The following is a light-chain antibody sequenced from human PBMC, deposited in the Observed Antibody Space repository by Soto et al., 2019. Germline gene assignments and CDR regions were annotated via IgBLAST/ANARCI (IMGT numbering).Light chain of an antibody. J-gene: IGKJ5*01. Sequence: EIVMTQSPATLSVSPGARAPLSCRARQSVSSYLAWYQQKPGQAPRLLIYDASNRATGIPARFSGSGSGTDFTLTISSLEPEDFAVYYCQQRSNWITFGQGTRLEI. V-gene: IGKV3-11*01. CDR1: QSVSSY. CDR3: QQRSNWIT. CDR2: DAS.